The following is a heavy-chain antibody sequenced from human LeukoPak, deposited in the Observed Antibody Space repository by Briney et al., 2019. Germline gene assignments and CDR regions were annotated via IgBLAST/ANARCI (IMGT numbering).Heavy chain of an antibody. D-gene: IGHD2/OR15-2a*01. CDR1: GYTFTSHY. CDR2: IHPSGGNT. CDR3: ARDCSSTTCQGPVLDF. V-gene: IGHV1-46*01. J-gene: IGHJ4*02. Sequence: GATVEISCKASGYTFTSHYVHWVRQAPGQGLEWMGIIHPSGGNTRNTQNFQGRVTMTRDTSTSTVYLELSSLRSEDTAVYYCARDCSSTTCQGPVLDFWGQGTLVNLS.